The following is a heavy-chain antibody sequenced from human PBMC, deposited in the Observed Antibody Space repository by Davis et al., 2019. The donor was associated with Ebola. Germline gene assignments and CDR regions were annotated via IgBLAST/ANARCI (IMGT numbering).Heavy chain of an antibody. Sequence: ASVKVSCKASGYTFTSYGISWVRQAPGQGLEWMGWISAYNGNTNYAQKLQGRVTMTTDTSTSTAYMELRSLRSDDTAVYYCAENSDYYDSSGRGSWFDPWGQGTLVTVSS. CDR1: GYTFTSYG. J-gene: IGHJ5*02. D-gene: IGHD3-22*01. CDR3: AENSDYYDSSGRGSWFDP. V-gene: IGHV1-18*04. CDR2: ISAYNGNT.